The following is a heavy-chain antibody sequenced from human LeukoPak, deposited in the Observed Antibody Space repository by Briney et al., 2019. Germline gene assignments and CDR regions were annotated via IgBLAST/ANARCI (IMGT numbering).Heavy chain of an antibody. D-gene: IGHD3-10*01. J-gene: IGHJ6*03. V-gene: IGHV4-39*07. CDR3: AREGRLWFGESDYYYYMDV. Sequence: PSETLSLTCVVSGGSISSTSYYWGWIRQPPGKGLEWIGSIYYSGSTYYSPSLKSRVTISVDTSKNQFSLKLSSVTAADTAVYYCAREGRLWFGESDYYYYMDVWGKGTTVTISS. CDR2: IYYSGST. CDR1: GGSISSTSYY.